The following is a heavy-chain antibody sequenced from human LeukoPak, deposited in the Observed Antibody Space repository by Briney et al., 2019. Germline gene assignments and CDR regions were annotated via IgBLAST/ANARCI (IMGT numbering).Heavy chain of an antibody. CDR1: GYTFINYG. J-gene: IGHJ4*02. CDR3: ARGGYDSSGLFDY. CDR2: ISRYTGNT. V-gene: IGHV1-18*01. Sequence: ASVKVSCKASGYTFINYGISWVRQAPGQGLEWMGWISRYTGNTNYALQLQGRVTMTTDTSTSTAYMELRSLRADDTALYYCARGGYDSSGLFDYWGQGTQVTVSS. D-gene: IGHD3-22*01.